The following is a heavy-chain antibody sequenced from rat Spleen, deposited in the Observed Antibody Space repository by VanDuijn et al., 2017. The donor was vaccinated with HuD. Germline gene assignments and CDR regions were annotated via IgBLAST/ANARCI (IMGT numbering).Heavy chain of an antibody. CDR2: IDYDGSNS. CDR3: ARQVRDFFDY. J-gene: IGHJ2*01. V-gene: IGHV5-7*01. Sequence: EVQLVESGGGLVRPGGSLKLTCAASGFTFSDFNMAWVRQAPKKSLEWVATIDYDGSNSYYRDSEKGRFPMSRDNAKNTLYLQLDSLRSEDTATYYCARQVRDFFDYWGQGVMDTVSS. CDR1: GFTFSDFN.